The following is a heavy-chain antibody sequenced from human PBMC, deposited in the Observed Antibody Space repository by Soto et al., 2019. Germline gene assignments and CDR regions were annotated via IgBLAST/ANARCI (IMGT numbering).Heavy chain of an antibody. CDR1: GFTFSSYA. Sequence: AGGSLRLSCAASGFTFSSYAMSWVRQAPGKGLEWVSTMSGIGDITYYADSVKGRFTISRDNSRNTVYLQMNSLRAEDTAVYYCAKDSIYQEFKLEYWGQGALVTVSS. J-gene: IGHJ4*02. D-gene: IGHD3-10*01. CDR2: MSGIGDIT. CDR3: AKDSIYQEFKLEY. V-gene: IGHV3-23*01.